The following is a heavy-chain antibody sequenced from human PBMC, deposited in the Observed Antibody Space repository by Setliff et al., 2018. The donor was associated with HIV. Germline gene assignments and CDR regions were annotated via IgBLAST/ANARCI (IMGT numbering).Heavy chain of an antibody. Sequence: PSETLSLTCAVSGYSISSGYYWGWIRQPPGRGLEWIGNIYTSGSTNYNPSLKSRVTMSVDTSMNQFSLRLNALTAADTAVYYCARLGGNWGYWFDPWSQGTLVTVSS. CDR1: GYSISSGYY. J-gene: IGHJ5*02. CDR2: IYTSGST. CDR3: ARLGGNWGYWFDP. D-gene: IGHD7-27*01. V-gene: IGHV4-38-2*01.